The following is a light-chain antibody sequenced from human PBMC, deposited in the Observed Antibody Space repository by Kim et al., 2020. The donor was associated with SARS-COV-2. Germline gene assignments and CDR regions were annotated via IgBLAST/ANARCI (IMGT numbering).Light chain of an antibody. Sequence: QSALTQPASVSGSPGQSITISCTGTSSDVGSYNYVSWYQQHPGKAPKLMIYDVSNRPSGISNRFSGSKSGNTASLTISGLQAEDEADYHCSSYTTSSTVVFGGGTQLTVL. CDR2: DVS. V-gene: IGLV2-14*03. J-gene: IGLJ2*01. CDR3: SSYTTSSTVV. CDR1: SSDVGSYNY.